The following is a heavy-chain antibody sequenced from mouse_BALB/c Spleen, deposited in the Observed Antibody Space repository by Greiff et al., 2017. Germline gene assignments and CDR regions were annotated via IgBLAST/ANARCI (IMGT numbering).Heavy chain of an antibody. CDR2: IDPSDSYT. V-gene: IGHV1-69*02. J-gene: IGHJ4*01. Sequence: VQLQQPGAELVKPGASVKLSCKASGYTFTSYWMHWVKQRPGQGLEWIGEIDPSDSYTNYNQKFKGKATLTVDKSSSTAYMQISSLTSEDSAVYYCARRYEWYYYARDYWGQGTSVTVSS. D-gene: IGHD2-14*01. CDR3: ARRYEWYYYARDY. CDR1: GYTFTSYW.